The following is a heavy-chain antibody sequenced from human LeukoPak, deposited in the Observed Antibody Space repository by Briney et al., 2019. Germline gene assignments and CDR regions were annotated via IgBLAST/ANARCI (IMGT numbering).Heavy chain of an antibody. V-gene: IGHV4-61*02. J-gene: IGHJ3*02. CDR3: ARGYCSSTSCYGAFDI. CDR1: GGSISSGSYY. Sequence: PSQTLSLTCTVSGGSISSGSYYWSWIRQPAGKGLEWIGRIYTSGSTNYNPSLKSRVTISVDTSKNQFSLKLSSVTAADTAVYYRARGYCSSTSCYGAFDIWGQGTMVTVSS. CDR2: IYTSGST. D-gene: IGHD2-2*01.